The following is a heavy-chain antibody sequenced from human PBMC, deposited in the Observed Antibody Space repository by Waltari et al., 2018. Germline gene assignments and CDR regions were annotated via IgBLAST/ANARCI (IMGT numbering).Heavy chain of an antibody. CDR1: GSTFSASY. CDR2: IDPNSGGT. Sequence: QVQLVQSGAEAKKPGASVKVSCKAAGSTFSASYIPWVRQAPGQGLERMGRIDPNSGGTDYARKFAGRVPMTRDTSISTAYVELSSLRSDDTAVYYCAAKGVVLPATYDYWGQGTLVTVSS. D-gene: IGHD2-15*01. V-gene: IGHV1-2*06. J-gene: IGHJ4*02. CDR3: AAKGVVLPATYDY.